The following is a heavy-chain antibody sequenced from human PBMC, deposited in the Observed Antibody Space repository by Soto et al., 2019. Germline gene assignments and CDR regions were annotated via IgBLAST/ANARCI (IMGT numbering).Heavy chain of an antibody. V-gene: IGHV3-15*07. Sequence: EVQLVESGGGLVKPGGSLRLSCAASGFTFSNAWMNWVRQAPGKGLEWVGRIKSKTDGGTTDYAAPVKGRFTISRDXXKXTXXLQMNSLKTEDTAVYYCTTGESAMIVVVTNDAFDIWGQGTMVTVSS. D-gene: IGHD3-22*01. J-gene: IGHJ3*02. CDR1: GFTFSNAW. CDR3: TTGESAMIVVVTNDAFDI. CDR2: IKSKTDGGTT.